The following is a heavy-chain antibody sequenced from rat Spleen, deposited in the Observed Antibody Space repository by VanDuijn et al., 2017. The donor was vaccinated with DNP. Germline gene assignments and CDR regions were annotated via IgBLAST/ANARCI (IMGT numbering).Heavy chain of an antibody. V-gene: IGHV5S10*01. Sequence: EVQLEESGGGLVQPGGSLKVSCEASGFTFSDYNVAWVRQAPQKGLEWVATIFYDGAGTYYRDSVKGRFTVSRENAKSTLYLQMDSLRSEDTATYYCTTSPGSYYSLYAMDAWGQGTSVTVSS. J-gene: IGHJ4*01. CDR1: GFTFSDYN. CDR2: IFYDGAGT. D-gene: IGHD1-12*02. CDR3: TTSPGSYYSLYAMDA.